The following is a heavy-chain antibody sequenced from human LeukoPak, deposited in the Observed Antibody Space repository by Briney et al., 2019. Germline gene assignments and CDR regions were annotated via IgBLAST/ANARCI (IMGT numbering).Heavy chain of an antibody. D-gene: IGHD2-8*01. J-gene: IGHJ3*02. CDR3: ARGLFVYAIAGDAFDI. CDR2: INPNSGGT. Sequence: PMASVKVSCKASGYTFTGYYMHWVRQAPGQGLEWMGWINPNSGGTNYAQKFQGRVTMTRDTSISTAYMELSSLRSEDTAVYYCARGLFVYAIAGDAFDIWGQGTMVTVSS. CDR1: GYTFTGYY. V-gene: IGHV1-2*02.